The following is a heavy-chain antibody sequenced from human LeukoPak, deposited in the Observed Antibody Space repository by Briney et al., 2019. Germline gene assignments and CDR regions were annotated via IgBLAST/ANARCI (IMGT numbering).Heavy chain of an antibody. J-gene: IGHJ4*01. CDR2: ISAYNGGT. CDR1: GYSFSTTY. D-gene: IGHD1-26*01. CDR3: ARGGTYYPCIDY. V-gene: IGHV1-18*01. Sequence: ASVRVSCKASGYSFSTTYINWVRQAPGQGLEWMGRISAYNGGTAYAQKFQGRVTMTTDSSTTTAYMDLASLSSHDTAVYYCARGGTYYPCIDYWGQGTLVTVSS.